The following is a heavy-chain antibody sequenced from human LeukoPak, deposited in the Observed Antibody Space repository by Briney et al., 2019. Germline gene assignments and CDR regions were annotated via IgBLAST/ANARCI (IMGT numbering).Heavy chain of an antibody. D-gene: IGHD3-10*01. CDR3: ARGGTYYGSGTYPSSGSYYYYMDV. CDR1: GGSFSGYY. J-gene: IGHJ6*03. Sequence: PSETLSLTCAVYGGSFSGYYWSWIRQPPGKGLEWIGEINHSGSTNYNPSLKSRVTISVDTSKNQFSLKLSSVTAADTAVYYCARGGTYYGSGTYPSSGSYYYYMDVWGKGTTVTVPS. V-gene: IGHV4-34*01. CDR2: INHSGST.